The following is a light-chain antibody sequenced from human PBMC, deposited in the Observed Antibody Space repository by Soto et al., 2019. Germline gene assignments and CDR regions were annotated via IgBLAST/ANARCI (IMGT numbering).Light chain of an antibody. J-gene: IGLJ2*01. CDR1: SGDIGGYNY. V-gene: IGLV2-8*01. CDR3: SSYAGSNVVV. Sequence: QSALTQPPSASGSPGQSVTISCTGTSGDIGGYNYVSWYQQHPGKVPKLVIYEVTKRPSGVPDRFSGSKSGNAASLTVSGLQAEDEADYYCSSYAGSNVVVFGGVTKVTVL. CDR2: EVT.